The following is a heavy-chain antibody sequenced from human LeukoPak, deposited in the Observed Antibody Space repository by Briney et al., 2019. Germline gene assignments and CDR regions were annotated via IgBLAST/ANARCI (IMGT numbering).Heavy chain of an antibody. J-gene: IGHJ4*02. CDR1: GYTFTGYY. CDR2: INPNSGGT. Sequence: ASVKVSCKAPGYTFTGYYMHWVRQAPGQGLEWMGRINPNSGGTNYAQKFQGRVTMTRDTSISTAYMELSRLRSDDTAVYYCARDLPLSSSEDYWGQGTLVTVSS. CDR3: ARDLPLSSSEDY. D-gene: IGHD6-13*01. V-gene: IGHV1-2*06.